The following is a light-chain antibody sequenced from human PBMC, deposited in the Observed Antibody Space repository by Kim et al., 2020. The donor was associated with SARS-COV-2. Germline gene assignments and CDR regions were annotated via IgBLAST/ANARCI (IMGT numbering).Light chain of an antibody. CDR3: MQVLQTPYT. CDR2: LGS. J-gene: IGKJ2*01. V-gene: IGKV2-28*01. CDR1: QSLLHSNGYNY. Sequence: DIVMTQSPLSLPVTPGEPASISCRSGQSLLHSNGYNYLDWYLQRPGQSPHLLIYLGSNRASGVPDRFSGSGSGTDFTLKISGVEAEDVGVYYCMQVLQTPYTFGQGTKLEI.